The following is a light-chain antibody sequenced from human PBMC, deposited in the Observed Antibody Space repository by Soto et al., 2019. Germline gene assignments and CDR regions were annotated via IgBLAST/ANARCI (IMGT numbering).Light chain of an antibody. V-gene: IGKV1-5*01. CDR3: QQYGSSPIT. Sequence: IHMTHSPSTLSASVLYRVTITFLSIQIISIWLAWYQQKPGKAPKLLIYDASSLESGVPARFSGSGSGTDFTLTISSLEPEDSAVYYCQQYGSSPITFGQGTRLEIK. CDR1: QIISIW. CDR2: DAS. J-gene: IGKJ5*01.